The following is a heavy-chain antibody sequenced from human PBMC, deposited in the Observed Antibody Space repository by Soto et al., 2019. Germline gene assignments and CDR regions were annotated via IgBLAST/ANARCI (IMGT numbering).Heavy chain of an antibody. CDR2: ISYDGSNK. J-gene: IGHJ4*02. CDR1: GFTFSSYA. D-gene: IGHD3-3*01. CDR3: ARGYYDFWSGYYSPPKIYYFDY. Sequence: GGSLRLSCAASGFTFSSYAMHWVRQAPGKGLEWVAVISYDGSNKYYADSVKGRFTISRDNSKNTLYLQMNSLRAEDTAVYYCARGYYDFWSGYYSPPKIYYFDYWGQGTLVTVSS. V-gene: IGHV3-30-3*01.